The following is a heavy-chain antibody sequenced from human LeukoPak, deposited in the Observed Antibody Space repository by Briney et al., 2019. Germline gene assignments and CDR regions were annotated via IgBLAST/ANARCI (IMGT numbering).Heavy chain of an antibody. J-gene: IGHJ3*02. Sequence: GGSLRLSCAASGFTFSSYSMNWVRQAPGKGLEWVSSISSSSSYIYYADSVKGRFTISRDNAKNSLYLQMNSLRAEDTAVYYCARFKGGLGAFDIWGQGTRVIVSS. CDR3: ARFKGGLGAFDI. CDR2: ISSSSSYI. CDR1: GFTFSSYS. V-gene: IGHV3-21*01. D-gene: IGHD7-27*01.